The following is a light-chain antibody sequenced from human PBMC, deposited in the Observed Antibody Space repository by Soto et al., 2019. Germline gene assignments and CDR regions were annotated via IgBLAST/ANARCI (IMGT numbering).Light chain of an antibody. Sequence: DIQMTQSPSTLSASVGDRVTSTCRASQSISSWLAWYQQKPGKAPKLLIYDASSLESGVPSRFSGSGSGTEFTLTISSLQPDDFATYYCQQYYSYLLTFGGGTKVEIK. J-gene: IGKJ4*01. CDR1: QSISSW. CDR3: QQYYSYLLT. CDR2: DAS. V-gene: IGKV1-5*01.